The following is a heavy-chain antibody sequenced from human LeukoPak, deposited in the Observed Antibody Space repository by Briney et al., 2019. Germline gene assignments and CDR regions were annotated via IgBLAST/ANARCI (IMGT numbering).Heavy chain of an antibody. V-gene: IGHV1-24*01. CDR3: ARDPPDYYDSSGYSGDY. Sequence: ASVKVSCKVSGYTLTELSMHWVRQAPGKGLEWMGGSDPEDGETIYAQKFQGRVTMTRDTSISTAYMELSRLRSDDTAVYYCARDPPDYYDSSGYSGDYWGQGTLVTVSS. CDR1: GYTLTELS. J-gene: IGHJ4*02. D-gene: IGHD3-22*01. CDR2: SDPEDGET.